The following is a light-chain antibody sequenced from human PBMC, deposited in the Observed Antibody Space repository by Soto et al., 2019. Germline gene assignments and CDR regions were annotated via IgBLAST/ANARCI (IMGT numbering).Light chain of an antibody. V-gene: IGKV3-11*01. CDR2: DAS. CDR3: QQRSN. J-gene: IGKJ4*01. Sequence: EIVLTQSPATLSLSPGERATLSCRASQRVSSYLAWYQQKPGHAPRLLIYDASNRATGIPARFSGSGSGTDFTLTISSLEPEDFALYYCQQRSNFGGGTKVEIK. CDR1: QRVSSY.